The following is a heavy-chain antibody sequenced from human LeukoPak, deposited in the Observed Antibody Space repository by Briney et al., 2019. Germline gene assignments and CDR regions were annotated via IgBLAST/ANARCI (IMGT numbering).Heavy chain of an antibody. CDR2: INPNSGGT. D-gene: IGHD4-11*01. J-gene: IGHJ6*03. Sequence: GASVKVSCKTSGYTFTGYYMHWVRQAPGQGLEWMGWINPNSGGTNYAQKFQGRVTMTRDTPISTAYMELSSLRSDDTAVYYCAREFRAGVTTLNYYYYMDVWGKGTTVTVSS. CDR3: AREFRAGVTTLNYYYYMDV. V-gene: IGHV1-2*02. CDR1: GYTFTGYY.